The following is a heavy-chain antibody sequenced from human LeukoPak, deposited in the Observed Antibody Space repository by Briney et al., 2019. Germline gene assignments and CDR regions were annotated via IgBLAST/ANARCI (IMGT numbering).Heavy chain of an antibody. J-gene: IGHJ4*02. CDR3: SRESGPFCPFGY. Sequence: PSGTLSLTCGVSGGSISGTNWWSWVRQPPGQGLESIGEISLAGQTNFNPSLNGRVTMSLDKSSNQLSLHLTSVTAADTATYFCSRESGPFCPFGYWGQGTLVIVSS. CDR1: GGSISGTNW. D-gene: IGHD1-26*01. V-gene: IGHV4-4*02. CDR2: ISLAGQT.